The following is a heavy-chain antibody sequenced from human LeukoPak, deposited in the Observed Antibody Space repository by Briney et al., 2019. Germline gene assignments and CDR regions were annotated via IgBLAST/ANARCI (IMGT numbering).Heavy chain of an antibody. J-gene: IGHJ4*02. CDR1: GFTFSSYS. V-gene: IGHV3-21*01. CDR2: ISSSSSYI. CDR3: ARLGSGSYYNDALDY. Sequence: GGSLRLSCAASGFTFSSYSMNWVRQAPGKGLEWVSSISSSSSYIYYADSVKGRFTISRDNAKNSLYLQMNSLRAEDTAVYYCARLGSGSYYNDALDYWGQGTLVTVSS. D-gene: IGHD3-10*01.